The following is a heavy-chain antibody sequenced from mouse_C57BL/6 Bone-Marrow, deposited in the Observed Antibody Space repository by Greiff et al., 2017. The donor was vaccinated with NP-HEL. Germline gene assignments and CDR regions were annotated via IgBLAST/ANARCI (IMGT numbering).Heavy chain of an antibody. D-gene: IGHD1-1*01. CDR3: ARHYYYGSSPAWFAY. CDR2: ISSGGSYT. J-gene: IGHJ3*01. V-gene: IGHV5-6*01. Sequence: EVQVVESGGDLVKPGGSLKLSCAASGFTFSSYGMSWVRQTPDKRLAWVATISSGGSYTYYPASVQGRFTISRDNAKNTLYLQMSSMKSEDTAMYYWARHYYYGSSPAWFAYWGQGTLVTVSA. CDR1: GFTFSSYG.